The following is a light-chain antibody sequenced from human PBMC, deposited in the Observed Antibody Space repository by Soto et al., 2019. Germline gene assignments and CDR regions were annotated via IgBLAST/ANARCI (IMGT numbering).Light chain of an antibody. J-gene: IGLJ1*01. Sequence: SGLTQPPAASGSPGQSVTIYCTGTSSDVGGYNYVSWYQQHPGKAPKLMIYEVSKRPSGVPDRFSGSKSGNTASLTVSGLQAEDEADYYCSSYAGSDYVFGTGTKVTVL. CDR2: EVS. CDR1: SSDVGGYNY. CDR3: SSYAGSDYV. V-gene: IGLV2-8*01.